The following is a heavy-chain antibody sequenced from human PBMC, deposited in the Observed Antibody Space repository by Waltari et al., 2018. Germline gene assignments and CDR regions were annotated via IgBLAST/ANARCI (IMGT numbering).Heavy chain of an antibody. J-gene: IGHJ4*02. CDR3: ARGMVGAAYFDC. Sequence: EVQLVESGGGLVQPGGSLRLSCVASGFTFSSSSMNWARQAPGKGLEWVSYISSSSTINYADSVKGRFTISRDSPKNSLYLQMNSLRAEDAAVYYCARGMVGAAYFDCWGQGALVSVSS. CDR1: GFTFSSSS. V-gene: IGHV3-48*04. D-gene: IGHD1-26*01. CDR2: ISSSSTI.